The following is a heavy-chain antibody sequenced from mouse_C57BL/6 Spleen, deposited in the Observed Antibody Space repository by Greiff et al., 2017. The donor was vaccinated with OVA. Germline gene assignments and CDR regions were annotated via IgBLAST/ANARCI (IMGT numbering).Heavy chain of an antibody. J-gene: IGHJ3*01. D-gene: IGHD1-1*01. CDR3: ARDNYYGSSLAGFAY. CDR2: IDPSDSET. V-gene: IGHV1-52*01. Sequence: VQLQQPGAELVRPGSSVKLSCKASGYTFTSYWMHWVKQRPIQGLEWIGNIDPSDSETHYNQKFKDKATLTVDKSSSTAYMQLSSLTSEDSAVYYCARDNYYGSSLAGFAYWGQGTLVTVSA. CDR1: GYTFTSYW.